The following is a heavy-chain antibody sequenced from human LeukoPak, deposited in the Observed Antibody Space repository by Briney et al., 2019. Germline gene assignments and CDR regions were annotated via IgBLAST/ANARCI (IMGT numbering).Heavy chain of an antibody. J-gene: IGHJ4*02. D-gene: IGHD3-22*01. CDR3: ARGGNYHPSTFDY. CDR2: INPNSGGT. V-gene: IGHV1-2*02. CDR1: GYTFITYA. Sequence: ASVKVSCKASGYTFITYAMNWVRQAPGQGLEWMGWINPNSGGTNYAQKFQGRVTMTRDTSISTAYMELSRLRSDDTAVYYCARGGNYHPSTFDYWAQGTLANDS.